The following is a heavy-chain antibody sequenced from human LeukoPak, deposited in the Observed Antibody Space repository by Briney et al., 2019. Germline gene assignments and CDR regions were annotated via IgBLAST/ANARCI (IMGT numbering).Heavy chain of an antibody. Sequence: ETLCLTRTLSGVSISGYYWGGIRQPPRKGLEWIGYIYYSVSTNYNPSVKSRVTISVDTSKNQFSLKLTAVTAEDTAVYYCARRMYGSSFDYWGRGTLVTVSS. CDR3: ARRMYGSSFDY. V-gene: IGHV4-59*08. J-gene: IGHJ4*02. CDR2: IYYSVST. CDR1: GVSISGYY. D-gene: IGHD6-6*01.